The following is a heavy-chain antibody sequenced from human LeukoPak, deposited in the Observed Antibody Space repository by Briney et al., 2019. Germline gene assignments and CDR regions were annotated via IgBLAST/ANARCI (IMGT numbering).Heavy chain of an antibody. D-gene: IGHD6-6*01. Sequence: GGSLRLSCAASGFTFSSYSMNWVRQAPGQGLEWVSSISSSSSYIYYADSVKGRFTISRDNAKNSLYLQMNSLRAEDTAVYYCARGGYSSSRPDYWGQGTLVTVSS. CDR1: GFTFSSYS. CDR2: ISSSSSYI. J-gene: IGHJ4*02. V-gene: IGHV3-21*01. CDR3: ARGGYSSSRPDY.